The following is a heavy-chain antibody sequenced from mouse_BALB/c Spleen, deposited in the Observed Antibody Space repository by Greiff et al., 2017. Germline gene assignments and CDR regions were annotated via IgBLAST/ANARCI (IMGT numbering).Heavy chain of an antibody. CDR3: AREPYYGSSFYAMDY. D-gene: IGHD1-1*01. Sequence: EVKLVESGGGLVQPGGSLKLSCAASGFTFSSYGMSWVRQTPDKRLELVATINSNGGSTYYPDSVKGRFTISRDNAKNTLYLQMSSLKSEDTAMYYCAREPYYGSSFYAMDYWGQGTSVTVSS. V-gene: IGHV5-6-3*01. J-gene: IGHJ4*01. CDR1: GFTFSSYG. CDR2: INSNGGST.